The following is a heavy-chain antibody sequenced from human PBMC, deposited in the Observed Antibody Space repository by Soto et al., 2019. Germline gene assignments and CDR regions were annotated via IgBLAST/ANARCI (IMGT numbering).Heavy chain of an antibody. V-gene: IGHV1-8*01. CDR1: GYTFTSYD. Sequence: GASVKVSCKASGYTFTSYDINWVRQATGQGLEWMGWMNPNSGNTGYAQKFQGRVTMTRNTSISTAYMELSSLRSEDTAVYYCERERYSSSSNAFDIWGQGTIVTVSS. CDR3: ERERYSSSSNAFDI. D-gene: IGHD6-6*01. J-gene: IGHJ3*02. CDR2: MNPNSGNT.